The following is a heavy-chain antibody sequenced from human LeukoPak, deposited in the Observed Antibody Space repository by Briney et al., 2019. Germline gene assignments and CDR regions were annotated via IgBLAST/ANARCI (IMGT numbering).Heavy chain of an antibody. D-gene: IGHD4-17*01. J-gene: IGHJ5*02. Sequence: SETLSLTCTVSGGSISSSSYFWSWIRQPAGKGLEWIGEINHSGSTNYNPSLKSRVTISVDTSKNQFSLKLSSVTAADTAVYYCASGGANGDYSNWFDPWGQGTLVTVSS. V-gene: IGHV4-61*10. CDR1: GGSISSSSYF. CDR3: ASGGANGDYSNWFDP. CDR2: INHSGST.